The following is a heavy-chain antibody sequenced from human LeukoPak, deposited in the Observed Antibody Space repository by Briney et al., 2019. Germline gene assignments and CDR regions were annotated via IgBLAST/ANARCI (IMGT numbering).Heavy chain of an antibody. CDR1: GGSFSGYY. Sequence: SETLSLTCAVYGGSFSGYYWSWIRQPPGKGLEWIGEINHSGSTNYNPSLKSRVTILVDKSKNQFSLKLSSVTAADTAVYYCARQMFEPTWNYGSGSYYKRNYYYYYMDVWGKGTTVTISS. CDR2: INHSGST. D-gene: IGHD3-10*01. CDR3: ARQMFEPTWNYGSGSYYKRNYYYYYMDV. V-gene: IGHV4-34*01. J-gene: IGHJ6*03.